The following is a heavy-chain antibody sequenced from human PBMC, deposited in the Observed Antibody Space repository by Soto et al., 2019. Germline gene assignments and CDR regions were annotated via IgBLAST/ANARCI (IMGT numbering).Heavy chain of an antibody. J-gene: IGHJ4*02. CDR3: ARTYDGSGPNSGGYGFAY. D-gene: IGHD3-22*01. V-gene: IGHV3-30*03. Sequence: GGSLRLSCAASGFTFSSYGMHWVRQAPGKGLEWVAVISYDGSNKYYADSVRGRFTISRDNSKNTLYLQMNSLRAEDTAVYYCARTYDGSGPNSGGYGFAYWGQGTLVTVSS. CDR2: ISYDGSNK. CDR1: GFTFSSYG.